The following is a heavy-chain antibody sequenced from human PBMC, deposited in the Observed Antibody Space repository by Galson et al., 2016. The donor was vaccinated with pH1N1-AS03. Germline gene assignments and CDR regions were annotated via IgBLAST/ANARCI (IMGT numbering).Heavy chain of an antibody. V-gene: IGHV3-23*01. CDR2: VSTNGRRT. D-gene: IGHD2/OR15-2a*01. Sequence: SLRLSCTASGFTFSGYAMNWVRQAPGKGLEWVSGVSTNGRRTFHADSVKGRFTISRDNSKNTLYLQMNILRVEDAAVYYCAKGGIYNREGLGGSWGQGTLVAVSS. J-gene: IGHJ5*02. CDR3: AKGGIYNREGLGGS. CDR1: GFTFSGYA.